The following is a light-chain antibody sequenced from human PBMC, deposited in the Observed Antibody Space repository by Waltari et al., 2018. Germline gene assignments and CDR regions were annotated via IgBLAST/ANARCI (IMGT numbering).Light chain of an antibody. J-gene: IGLJ1*01. Sequence: HSVLTQPASVSGSPGQSIPIPCTGTSSDVGGYNFVTWYQQYPGNAPKLIIYDVRKWPSGVSHRFSGSKSGDTASLTISGLQAEDEADYYCSSYTSSSTYVFGTGTKVTVL. CDR2: DVR. V-gene: IGLV2-14*01. CDR3: SSYTSSSTYV. CDR1: SSDVGGYNF.